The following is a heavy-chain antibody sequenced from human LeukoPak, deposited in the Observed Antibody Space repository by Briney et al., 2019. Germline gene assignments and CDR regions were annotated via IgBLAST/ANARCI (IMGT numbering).Heavy chain of an antibody. Sequence: SETLSLTCTVSGGYISSYYWSWIRQPPGKGLEWIGYIYYSGSSNYNPSLKSRVTISVDTSKNQISLKLSSVTAADTAVYYCAREAGGSSGWGYYYYYYYMDVWGKGTTVTVSS. J-gene: IGHJ6*03. CDR3: AREAGGSSGWGYYYYYYYMDV. D-gene: IGHD6-19*01. CDR2: IYYSGSS. CDR1: GGYISSYY. V-gene: IGHV4-59*01.